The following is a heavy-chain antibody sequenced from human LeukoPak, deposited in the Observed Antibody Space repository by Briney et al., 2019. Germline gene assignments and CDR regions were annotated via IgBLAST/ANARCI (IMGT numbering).Heavy chain of an antibody. CDR2: INHSGST. CDR1: GGSFSGYY. V-gene: IGHV4-34*01. CDR3: ARAITMSVPYFDY. D-gene: IGHD3-22*01. J-gene: IGHJ4*02. Sequence: PSETLSLTCAVYGGSFSGYYWSWIRQPPGKGLEWIGEINHSGSTNYNPSLKGRVTIPVDTSKNQFSLKLSSVTAADTAVYYCARAITMSVPYFDYWGQGTLVTVSS.